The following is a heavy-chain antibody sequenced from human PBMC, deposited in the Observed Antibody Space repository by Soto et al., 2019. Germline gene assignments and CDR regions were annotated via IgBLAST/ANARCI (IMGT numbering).Heavy chain of an antibody. J-gene: IGHJ4*02. CDR3: ATSTIAVAGAE. CDR2: INAGNGNT. Sequence: QVQLVQSGAEVKKPGASVKVPCKAFGYTFTSCAMHWVRRALGRRLEWTGWINAGNGNTKYSQKFQGRVTITRDTSASTAYMELSSLRSEDTAVYYCATSTIAVAGAEWGQGTLVTVSS. V-gene: IGHV1-3*01. D-gene: IGHD6-19*01. CDR1: GYTFTSCA.